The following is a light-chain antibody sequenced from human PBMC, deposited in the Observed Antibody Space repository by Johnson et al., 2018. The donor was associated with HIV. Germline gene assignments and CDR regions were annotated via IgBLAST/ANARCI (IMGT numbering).Light chain of an antibody. V-gene: IGLV1-51*02. CDR1: SSNIENYF. Sequence: QPVLTQPPSVSAAPGQRVNISCSGHSSNIENYFVSWYQQLPGAAPRLLIYEDYKRPSGIPDRFSGSKSGASATLGITGLQTGDEADYYCGVWDASLSPHYVVGTGTTITVL. CDR3: GVWDASLSPHYV. J-gene: IGLJ1*01. CDR2: EDY.